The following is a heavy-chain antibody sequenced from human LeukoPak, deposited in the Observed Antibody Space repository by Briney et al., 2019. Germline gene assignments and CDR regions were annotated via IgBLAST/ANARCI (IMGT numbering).Heavy chain of an antibody. J-gene: IGHJ5*02. D-gene: IGHD1-1*01. CDR1: GFTFSSYS. CDR2: ISSSSSYI. V-gene: IGHV3-21*01. Sequence: GGSLRLSCAASGFTFSSYSMNWVRQAPGKGLEWVSSISSSSSYIYYADPVKGRFTISRDNAKNSLYLQMNSLRAEDTAVYYCARGRTIDKKWSTTNWFDPWGQGTLVTVSS. CDR3: ARGRTIDKKWSTTNWFDP.